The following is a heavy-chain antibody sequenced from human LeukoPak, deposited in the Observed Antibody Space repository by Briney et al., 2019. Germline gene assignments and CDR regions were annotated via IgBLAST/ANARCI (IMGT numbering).Heavy chain of an antibody. D-gene: IGHD2-21*02. Sequence: GGSLRLSCAASRFTFSSYAMSWVRQAPGKGLEWVSAISGSGGSTYYADSVKGRFTISRDISKNTLYLQMNSLRAEDTAVYYCARDMRYCGGDCYLDYWGQGTLVTVSS. V-gene: IGHV3-23*01. CDR2: ISGSGGST. CDR1: RFTFSSYA. CDR3: ARDMRYCGGDCYLDY. J-gene: IGHJ4*02.